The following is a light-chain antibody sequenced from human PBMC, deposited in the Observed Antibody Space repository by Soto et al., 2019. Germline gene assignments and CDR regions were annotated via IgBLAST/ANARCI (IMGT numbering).Light chain of an antibody. CDR3: QQYHDTGT. CDR1: QSVSNN. V-gene: IGKV3-15*01. Sequence: EIVMTQSPATLSVSPGERATLSCRASQSVSNNLAWYQQKPGQAPRLLIFGASTRATGIPARFSGSGSGTEFTLTISRLEPEDFAVYYCQQYHDTGTFGQGTKVEIK. CDR2: GAS. J-gene: IGKJ1*01.